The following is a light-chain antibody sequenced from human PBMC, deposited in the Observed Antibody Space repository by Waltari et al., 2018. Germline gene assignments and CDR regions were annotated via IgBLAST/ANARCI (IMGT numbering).Light chain of an antibody. CDR3: MQTTHWPRT. CDR2: KIS. V-gene: IGKV2-30*02. CDR1: QSLVHSDGKTY. J-gene: IGKJ2*01. Sequence: DVVMTQSPLSLSVTLEQPASISCKSSQSLVHSDGKTYLNWFHQRPCQSPRRLMYKISNRESGVPDRFSGSGSGTDFTLTINRVEAEDVGVYYCMQTTHWPRTFGQGTKLEIK.